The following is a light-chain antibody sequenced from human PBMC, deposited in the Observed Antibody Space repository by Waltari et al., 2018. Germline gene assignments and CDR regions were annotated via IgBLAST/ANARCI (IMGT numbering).Light chain of an antibody. V-gene: IGKV1-5*03. CDR1: QSVGTW. CDR2: MAS. J-gene: IGKJ2*01. Sequence: DIQMTQSPSTLSASVGDRVTISCRASQSVGTWLAWYQQKPGKAPKLLIYMASSLESGVPSRFSGSGSGTEFTLTISSLQPDDFATYSCQQYSSFSTFGQGTMV. CDR3: QQYSSFST.